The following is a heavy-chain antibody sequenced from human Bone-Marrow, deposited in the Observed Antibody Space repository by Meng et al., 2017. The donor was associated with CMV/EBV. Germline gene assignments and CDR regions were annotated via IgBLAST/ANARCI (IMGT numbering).Heavy chain of an antibody. Sequence: SETLSLTCTVSGGSVSSGSYYWSWIRQPPGKGLEWIGYIYYSGSTNYNPSLKSRVTISVDTSKNQFSLKLRSPTASDTAVYYCARAAPWEYYHGMDVWGQGTTVTVSS. CDR1: GGSVSSGSYY. V-gene: IGHV4-61*01. CDR2: IYYSGST. CDR3: ARAAPWEYYHGMDV. D-gene: IGHD1-26*01. J-gene: IGHJ6*02.